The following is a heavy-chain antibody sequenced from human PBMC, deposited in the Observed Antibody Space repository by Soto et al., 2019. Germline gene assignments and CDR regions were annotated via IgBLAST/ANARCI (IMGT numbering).Heavy chain of an antibody. CDR1: GFTFSSYA. D-gene: IGHD2-2*01. Sequence: GGSLRLSCAASGFTFSSYAMTWVRQAPGKGLEWVSSICASGTNTYYGDSVKGRFTISRDSSKNTLYLQMNSLRVEDTAIYYCARISSSSASDYWGQGTLVTVSS. V-gene: IGHV3-23*01. J-gene: IGHJ4*02. CDR2: ICASGTNT. CDR3: ARISSSSASDY.